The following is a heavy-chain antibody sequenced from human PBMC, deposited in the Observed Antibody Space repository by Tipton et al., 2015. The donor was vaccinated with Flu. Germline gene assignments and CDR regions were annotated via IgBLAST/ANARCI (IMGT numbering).Heavy chain of an antibody. V-gene: IGHV3-66*04. D-gene: IGHD2-21*01. CDR2: IYSGGST. CDR1: GFTFGDYA. J-gene: IGHJ4*02. CDR3: TRQIGGGDCY. Sequence: SLRLSCTTSGFTFGDYAMSWVRQAPGKGLEWVSVIYSGGSTYYADSVKGRFTISRDNSKNTLYLQMNSLRAEDTAVYYCTRQIGGGDCYWGQGTLVTVSS.